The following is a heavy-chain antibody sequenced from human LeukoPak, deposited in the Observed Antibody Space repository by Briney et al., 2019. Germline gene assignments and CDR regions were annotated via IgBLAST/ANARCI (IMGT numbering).Heavy chain of an antibody. CDR3: AKDPNRYDSSIYYCAY. J-gene: IGHJ4*02. CDR2: IRYDGSNT. V-gene: IGHV3-30*02. Sequence: PGGSLRLSCAASGFTFSSYAMSWVRQAPGKGLEWGAFIRYDGSNTYYADSVKGRFTISRDNSKNTLYLHMNRLRAEDTAVYYCAKDPNRYDSSIYYCAYWGQGTLVTVSS. CDR1: GFTFSSYA. D-gene: IGHD3-22*01.